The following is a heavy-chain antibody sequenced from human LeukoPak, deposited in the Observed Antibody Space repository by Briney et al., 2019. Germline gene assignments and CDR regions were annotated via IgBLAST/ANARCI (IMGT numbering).Heavy chain of an antibody. CDR2: INPNSGGT. CDR1: GYTFTGYY. J-gene: IGHJ4*02. D-gene: IGHD3-22*01. CDR3: ARARHDSSGYQTPWYDY. Sequence: ASVKVSCKASGYTFTGYYMHWVRQAPGQGLEWMGRINPNSGGTNYAQKFQGWVTMTRDTSISTAYMELSRLRSDDTAVYYCARARHDSSGYQTPWYDYWGQGTLVTVSS. V-gene: IGHV1-2*04.